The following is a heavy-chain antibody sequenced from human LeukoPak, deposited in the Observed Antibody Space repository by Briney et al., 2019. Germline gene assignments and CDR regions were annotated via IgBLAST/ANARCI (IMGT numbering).Heavy chain of an antibody. Sequence: GGSLRLSCVGSGFTFSRYSMNWVRQAPGKGPEWVSSIRSDASSIYYADSVKGRFTISRDNAKNSVSLQMNSLRAGDTAVYYCARDGYSIGYFYDLWGQGTLVTVSS. D-gene: IGHD3-22*01. CDR1: GFTFSRYS. CDR3: ARDGYSIGYFYDL. CDR2: IRSDASSI. J-gene: IGHJ4*02. V-gene: IGHV3-21*01.